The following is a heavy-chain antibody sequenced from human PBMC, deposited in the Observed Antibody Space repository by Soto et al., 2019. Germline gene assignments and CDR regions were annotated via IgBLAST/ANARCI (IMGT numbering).Heavy chain of an antibody. Sequence: QVQLVESGGGVVQPGRSLRLSCAASGFTFSSYGMHWVRQAPGKGLEWVAVISYDGSNKYYADSVKGRFTISRDNSKNTLYLQMNSLRDEDTAVYYCAKDWARYCSGGSCEPSDYWGQGTLVTVSS. CDR2: ISYDGSNK. D-gene: IGHD2-15*01. CDR1: GFTFSSYG. V-gene: IGHV3-30*18. CDR3: AKDWARYCSGGSCEPSDY. J-gene: IGHJ4*02.